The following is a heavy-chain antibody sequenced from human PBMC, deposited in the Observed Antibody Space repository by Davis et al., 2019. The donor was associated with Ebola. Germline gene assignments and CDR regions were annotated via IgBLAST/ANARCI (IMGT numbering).Heavy chain of an antibody. V-gene: IGHV1-8*01. Sequence: AASVKVSCKASGYSFISYDINWVRQATGQGLEWMGWMNPNSANTAFAQKFQGRVTMTRNTPTSTAYMELSGLTSEDTAVYFCARERTNRGFDFWGQGTLVSVSS. CDR2: MNPNSANT. CDR3: ARERTNRGFDF. J-gene: IGHJ4*02. CDR1: GYSFISYD. D-gene: IGHD7-27*01.